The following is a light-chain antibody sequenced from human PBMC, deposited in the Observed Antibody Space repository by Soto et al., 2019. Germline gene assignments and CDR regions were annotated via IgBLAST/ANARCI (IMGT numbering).Light chain of an antibody. CDR3: QQLNSFPLT. CDR2: AAS. V-gene: IGKV1-9*01. J-gene: IGKJ4*01. Sequence: DIQLTQSPSFLSASVGDRVTITCRASQGISSYLAWYQQKPGKAPKLLIYAASTLQSGVPSRFSGSGSGTEFTLTVNSLQPEDFATYYCQQLNSFPLTFGGGTTVEIK. CDR1: QGISSY.